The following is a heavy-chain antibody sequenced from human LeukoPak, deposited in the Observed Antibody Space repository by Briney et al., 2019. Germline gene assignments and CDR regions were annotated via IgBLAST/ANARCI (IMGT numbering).Heavy chain of an antibody. CDR1: GYTFTSYH. Sequence: GASVKVSCKASGYTFTSYHINWVRQATGQGLEWMGWMNPNNGDSGYAQKFQGRVTITRDTSISTAYMELRSLRSEDTAVYFCARTTSLTASGYDYWGQGTLVTVSS. J-gene: IGHJ4*02. V-gene: IGHV1-8*03. CDR3: ARTTSLTASGYDY. D-gene: IGHD6-25*01. CDR2: MNPNNGDS.